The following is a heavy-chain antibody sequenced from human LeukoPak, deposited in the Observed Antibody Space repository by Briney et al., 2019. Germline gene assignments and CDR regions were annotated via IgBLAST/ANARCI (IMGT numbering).Heavy chain of an antibody. CDR1: GYSISSGYY. D-gene: IGHD1-26*01. CDR3: ARAKWELDY. CDR2: IYHSGST. J-gene: IGHJ4*02. Sequence: PSETLSLTCTVSGYSISSGYYWGWIRQPPGKGLEWIGYIYHSGSTYYNPSLKSRVTISVDRSKNQFSLKLSSVTAADTAVYYCARAKWELDYWGQGTLVTVSS. V-gene: IGHV4-38-2*02.